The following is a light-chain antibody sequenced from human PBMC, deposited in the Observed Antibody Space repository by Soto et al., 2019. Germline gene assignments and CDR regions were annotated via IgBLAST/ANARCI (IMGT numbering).Light chain of an antibody. V-gene: IGLV2-14*01. CDR3: SSYTSNSTPYV. CDR1: SSDFGGYNY. CDR2: DVS. J-gene: IGLJ1*01. Sequence: QSVRTQPASVSGSPGQSITISCTGTSSDFGGYNYVSWYQQHPGKAPKLMIYDVSNRPSGVSNRFSGSKSGNTASLSISGLQAEDEADYYCSSYTSNSTPYVFGTGTKVTVL.